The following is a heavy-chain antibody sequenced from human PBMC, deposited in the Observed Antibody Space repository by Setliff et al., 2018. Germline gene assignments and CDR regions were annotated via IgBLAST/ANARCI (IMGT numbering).Heavy chain of an antibody. V-gene: IGHV4-59*01. CDR3: ARLRGAFDY. J-gene: IGHJ4*02. CDR1: GGSISSYY. D-gene: IGHD3-16*01. Sequence: PSETLSLTCTVSGGSISSYYWSWIRQPPGKRLEWIGYFYYSGSTNYNPSLESRVTISVDTSKNQFSLRLNSATAADTAVYYCARLRGAFDYWGQGTLVTVSS. CDR2: FYYSGST.